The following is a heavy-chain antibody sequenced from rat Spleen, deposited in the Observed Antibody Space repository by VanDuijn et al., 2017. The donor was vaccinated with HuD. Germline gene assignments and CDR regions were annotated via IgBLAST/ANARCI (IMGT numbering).Heavy chain of an antibody. CDR1: GFSLTDYS. D-gene: IGHD1-9*01. V-gene: IGHV2S63*01. CDR3: TRYTYYGYNDYYVMDA. CDR2: MWSGGNT. Sequence: EVQLKESGPGLVQPSQTLSLTCTVSGFSLTDYSVHWVRQPPGKGLEWMGVMWSGGNTVYNSGLKSRLSISRDTSKSQVFLKINSLETEDTAIYYCTRYTYYGYNDYYVMDAWGQGASVTVSS. J-gene: IGHJ4*01.